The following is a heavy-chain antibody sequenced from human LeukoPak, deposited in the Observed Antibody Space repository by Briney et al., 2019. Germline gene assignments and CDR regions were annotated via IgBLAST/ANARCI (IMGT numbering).Heavy chain of an antibody. V-gene: IGHV1-69*05. CDR1: GGTCISYA. J-gene: IGHJ6*03. CDR3: AREDRDYYYMDV. CDR2: IIPICGTA. Sequence: AVKVSCKACGGTCISYAMSWGRQATGQGGEGMGGIIPICGTANYEQKFQGRVTISTDESTSTAYMELSSLRSEDTAVYHCAREDRDYYYMDVWGKGTTVTVCS.